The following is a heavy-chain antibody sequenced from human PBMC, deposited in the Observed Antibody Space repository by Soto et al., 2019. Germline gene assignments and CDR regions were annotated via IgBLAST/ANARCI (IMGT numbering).Heavy chain of an antibody. Sequence: GGSLRVSCAASGFSFGSYALSWVRQAPGKGLEWVSTISGSDGKTFYADAVKGRVSISRDTSQNTLYLQMNSLRADDTAIYYFARWSYLDYWGQGTRVTVSS. D-gene: IGHD3-3*01. CDR2: ISGSDGKT. J-gene: IGHJ4*02. CDR1: GFSFGSYA. CDR3: ARWSYLDY. V-gene: IGHV3-23*01.